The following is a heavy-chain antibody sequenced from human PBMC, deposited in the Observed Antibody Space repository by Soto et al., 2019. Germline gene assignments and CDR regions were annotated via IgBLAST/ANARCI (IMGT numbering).Heavy chain of an antibody. Sequence: EVQLVQSGAEVKKSGESLKISCKGSGYNFNTYSVVWVRQMPGKGLEWVGIMCPRDSDTRYSPSAQGQVTISSDKSINTAYLQWSSLKASYTVIYYCSRRAFCGGDCTARPPDYAGMHVWGHGTEVIGSS. CDR2: MCPRDSDT. CDR1: GYNFNTYS. CDR3: SRRAFCGGDCTARPPDYAGMHV. V-gene: IGHV5-51*03. J-gene: IGHJ6*02. D-gene: IGHD2-21*02.